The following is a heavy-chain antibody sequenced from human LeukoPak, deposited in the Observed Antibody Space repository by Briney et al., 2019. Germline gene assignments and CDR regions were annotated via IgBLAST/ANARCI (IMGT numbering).Heavy chain of an antibody. CDR1: GGSFSGYY. CDR3: ARAAGWRPRQNFDY. CDR2: INHSGST. V-gene: IGHV4-34*01. Sequence: SETLSLTCAVHGGSFSGYYWSWIRQPPGKGLEWIGEINHSGSTNYNPSLKSRVTISVDTSKNQFSLKLSSVTAADTAVYYCARAAGWRPRQNFDYWGQGTLVTVSS. J-gene: IGHJ4*02. D-gene: IGHD6-19*01.